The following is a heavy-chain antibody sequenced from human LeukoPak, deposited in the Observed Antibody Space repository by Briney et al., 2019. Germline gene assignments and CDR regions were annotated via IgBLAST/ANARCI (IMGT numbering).Heavy chain of an antibody. CDR2: ISSSSSYI. Sequence: GGSLRLSCVASGFTFSGYSMNWVRQAPGKGLEWVSSISSSSSYIYYADSVKGRFTISRDNAKNSLYLQMNSLRAEDTAVYYCATGGGFSIVVVPAAMDYWGQGTLVTVSS. D-gene: IGHD2-2*01. J-gene: IGHJ4*02. CDR3: ATGGGFSIVVVPAAMDY. CDR1: GFTFSGYS. V-gene: IGHV3-21*01.